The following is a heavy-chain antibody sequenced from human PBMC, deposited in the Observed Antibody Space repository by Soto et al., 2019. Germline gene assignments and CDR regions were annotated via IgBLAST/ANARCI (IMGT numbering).Heavy chain of an antibody. D-gene: IGHD6-19*01. Sequence: SETLSLTCAVYGGSFSGYYWGWIRQPPGKGLEWIGEINHSGSTNYNPSLKSRVTISVDTSKNQFSLKLSSVTAADTAVYYCARAGGLGAVAVDYWGQGTLVTVSS. J-gene: IGHJ4*02. CDR2: INHSGST. CDR3: ARAGGLGAVAVDY. V-gene: IGHV4-34*01. CDR1: GGSFSGYY.